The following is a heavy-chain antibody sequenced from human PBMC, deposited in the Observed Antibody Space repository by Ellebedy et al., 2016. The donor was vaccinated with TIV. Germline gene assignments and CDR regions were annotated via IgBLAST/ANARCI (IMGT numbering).Heavy chain of an antibody. J-gene: IGHJ4*02. CDR2: LNPNSGAT. Sequence: ASVKVSXXASGYTFAGYYMHWVRLAPGQGLEWMGWLNPNSGATSYAQNFQDRVTMTGDTSISTAYMELRGLRSDDTAIYYCARRGGWYSSGWYIDYWGQGTLVTVSS. CDR3: ARRGGWYSSGWYIDY. CDR1: GYTFAGYY. D-gene: IGHD6-19*01. V-gene: IGHV1-2*02.